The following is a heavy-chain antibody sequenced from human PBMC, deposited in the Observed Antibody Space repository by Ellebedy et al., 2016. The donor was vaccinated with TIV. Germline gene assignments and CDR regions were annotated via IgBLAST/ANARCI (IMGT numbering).Heavy chain of an antibody. J-gene: IGHJ6*02. CDR1: GGSISNYY. Sequence: SETLSLTXIVSGGSISNYYWRWIRQPPGKGLEWIGYIYYSGSTNYNPSLKSRVTISVDRSKNQFSLKLNSVTAADTAVYYCARRRYYYYGMDVWGQGTTVTVSS. V-gene: IGHV4-59*12. CDR2: IYYSGST. CDR3: ARRRYYYYGMDV.